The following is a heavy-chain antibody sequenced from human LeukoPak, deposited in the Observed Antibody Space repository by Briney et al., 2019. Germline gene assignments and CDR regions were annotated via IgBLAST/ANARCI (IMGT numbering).Heavy chain of an antibody. CDR1: GFTFDDYA. J-gene: IGHJ4*02. Sequence: HPGRSLRLSCAASGFTFDDYAMHWVRQAPGKGLEWVSGISWNSGSIGYADSVKGRFTISRDNAKNTLYLQMNSLRAEDTAVYYCAKDRVVSYSSSPDYWGQGALVTVSS. CDR2: ISWNSGSI. V-gene: IGHV3-9*01. CDR3: AKDRVVSYSSSPDY. D-gene: IGHD6-13*01.